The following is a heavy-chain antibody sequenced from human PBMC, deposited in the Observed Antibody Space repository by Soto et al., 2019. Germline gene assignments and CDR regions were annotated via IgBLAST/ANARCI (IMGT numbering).Heavy chain of an antibody. Sequence: TSETLSLTCTVSGDSVSSYYWSWFRQPPGKGLEWIGYIYYSGNTDYNPSLKSRVTISIDTSKKQFSLKLTSVTAADTAMYYCARRESGSWSFDSWGQGTLVTVSS. CDR1: GDSVSSYY. V-gene: IGHV4-59*02. D-gene: IGHD6-13*01. CDR3: ARRESGSWSFDS. J-gene: IGHJ4*02. CDR2: IYYSGNT.